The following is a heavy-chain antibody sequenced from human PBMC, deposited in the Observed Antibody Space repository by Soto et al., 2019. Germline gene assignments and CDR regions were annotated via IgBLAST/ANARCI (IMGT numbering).Heavy chain of an antibody. CDR2: IYYSGST. D-gene: IGHD5-18*01. CDR1: GGSISSYY. CDR3: ARGRGDTAMAWYY. Sequence: QVQLQESGPGLVKPSETLSLTCTVSGGSISSYYWSWIRQSPGKGLEWIGYIYYSGSTKYNPSLKSRVTISVDTSKNQFSLKLSSVTAAYTAVYYCARGRGDTAMAWYYWGQGTLVTVSS. J-gene: IGHJ4*02. V-gene: IGHV4-59*01.